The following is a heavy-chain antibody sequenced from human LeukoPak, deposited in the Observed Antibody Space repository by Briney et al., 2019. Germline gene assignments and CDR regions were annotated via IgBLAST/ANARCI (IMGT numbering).Heavy chain of an antibody. Sequence: SETLSLTCTVSGGSISSSSYYWGWIRQPPGRGLEWIGSIYYSGSTYYNPSLKSRVTISVDTSKNQFSLKLSSVTAADTAVYYCARSPIVPTYLFDYWGQGTLVTVSS. J-gene: IGHJ4*02. V-gene: IGHV4-39*01. CDR2: IYYSGST. CDR3: ARSPIVPTYLFDY. D-gene: IGHD2-2*01. CDR1: GGSISSSSYY.